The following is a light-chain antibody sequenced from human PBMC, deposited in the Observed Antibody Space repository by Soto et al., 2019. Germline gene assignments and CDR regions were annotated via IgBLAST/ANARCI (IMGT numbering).Light chain of an antibody. V-gene: IGLV2-23*02. CDR1: SSDVGSYNL. CDR2: EVS. CDR3: CSYAGSSTFYV. J-gene: IGLJ1*01. Sequence: QSALTQPASVSGSPGHSITISCTGTSSDVGSYNLVSWYQQHPGKAPKLMIYEVSKRPSGVSNRSSGSKSGNTASLTISGLQAEDEADYYCCSYAGSSTFYVFGTGTKVTVL.